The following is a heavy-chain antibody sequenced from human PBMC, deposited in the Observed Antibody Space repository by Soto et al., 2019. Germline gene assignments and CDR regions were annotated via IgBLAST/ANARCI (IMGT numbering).Heavy chain of an antibody. CDR3: ARVGPWVPYYYDSSPYTFENWFDP. J-gene: IGHJ5*02. Sequence: SATLSLTYTVSGGSVRSGSDYWSWIRQPPGKGLEWIGNIYHGGSTYYNPSLNSRVTLSIDMTNNHVSLILNSVTAADTAVYYCARVGPWVPYYYDSSPYTFENWFDPWGQGTLVTVSS. CDR2: IYHGGST. V-gene: IGHV4-61*03. CDR1: GGSVRSGSDY. D-gene: IGHD3-22*01.